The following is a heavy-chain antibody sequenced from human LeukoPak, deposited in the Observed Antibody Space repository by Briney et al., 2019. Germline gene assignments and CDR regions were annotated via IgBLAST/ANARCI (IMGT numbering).Heavy chain of an antibody. CDR3: AKSNAWDWFDP. V-gene: IGHV3-23*01. CDR1: GFTFSSYA. D-gene: IGHD4-11*01. CDR2: FSGSGGVT. Sequence: GGSLRLSCAASGFTFSSYAMSWVRQAPGKGLEWVSAFSGSGGVTYYADSVKGRFTISRDNSKNTLYLQMNSLRAEDTAVYYCAKSNAWDWFDPWGQGTLVTVSS. J-gene: IGHJ5*02.